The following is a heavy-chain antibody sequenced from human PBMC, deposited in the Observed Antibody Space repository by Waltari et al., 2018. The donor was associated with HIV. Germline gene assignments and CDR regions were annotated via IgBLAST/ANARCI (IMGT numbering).Heavy chain of an antibody. CDR3: ARGSFSSGGGAFDI. D-gene: IGHD2-15*01. J-gene: IGHJ3*02. Sequence: EVGLVESGGGLIQPGGSLRLSCIVSGFTVRDTYMTRVRQAPGKGLEWVSVIYADDSTFYADSVKGRFIISRDYSKNTLYLQMSSLRADDSAVYFCARGSFSSGGGAFDIWGLGAKVSVSS. CDR1: GFTVRDTY. CDR2: IYADDST. V-gene: IGHV3-53*01.